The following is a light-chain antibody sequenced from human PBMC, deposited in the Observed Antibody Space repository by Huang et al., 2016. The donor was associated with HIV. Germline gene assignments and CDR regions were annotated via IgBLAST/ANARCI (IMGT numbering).Light chain of an antibody. CDR2: GAS. J-gene: IGKJ4*01. V-gene: IGKV3-20*01. CDR3: QQYLSSPLT. CDR1: QHITNHL. Sequence: DIVLTQSPGTLSLSPGQRAALSCRASQHITNHLLAWYQQRSAQAPRLLIYGASNRAMGIPDRLSGSGSGTDFTLIISRLEPQDSALYYCQQYLSSPLTFGGGTNVEIK.